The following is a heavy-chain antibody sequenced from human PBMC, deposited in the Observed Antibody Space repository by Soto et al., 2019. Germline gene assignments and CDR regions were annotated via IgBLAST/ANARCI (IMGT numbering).Heavy chain of an antibody. Sequence: GGSLRLSCAASGFTFGDYAMQWVRQAPGKGLEWVSAISWNSGSIDYADSVEGRFTISRDNAKNSLYLQMNSLRAEDTALYYCAKSHTTSGWYVTTDYWGQGTRVTVSS. CDR3: AKSHTTSGWYVTTDY. D-gene: IGHD6-19*01. CDR1: GFTFGDYA. J-gene: IGHJ4*02. V-gene: IGHV3-9*01. CDR2: ISWNSGSI.